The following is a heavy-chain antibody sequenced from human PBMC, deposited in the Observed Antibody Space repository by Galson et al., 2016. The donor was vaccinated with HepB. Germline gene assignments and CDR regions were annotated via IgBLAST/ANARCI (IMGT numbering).Heavy chain of an antibody. V-gene: IGHV1-2*02. D-gene: IGHD6-25*01. J-gene: IGHJ3*01. CDR1: GYLFTDYY. CDR2: ISQNSGDT. CDR3: ARINAAALDALDV. Sequence: SVKVSCKASGYLFTDYYVHWVRQAPGQGLEWMGWISQNSGDTNYEQKFRGRVTLTRDTSITTSFLELDSLRSDDTATFYCARINAAALDALDVWGQGTTVTVSS.